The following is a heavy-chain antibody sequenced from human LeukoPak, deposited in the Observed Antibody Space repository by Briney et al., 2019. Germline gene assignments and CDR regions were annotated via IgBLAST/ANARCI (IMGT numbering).Heavy chain of an antibody. J-gene: IGHJ4*02. Sequence: GGSLKLSCAASGFTFSGSAMHWVRQASGKGLEWVGRIRSKANSYATAYAASVKGRFTISRDDSKNTAYLQMNSLKTEDTAVYYCTTSDYYYDSSGYYYVDYWGQGTLVTVSS. CDR2: IRSKANSYAT. CDR3: TTSDYYYDSSGYYYVDY. CDR1: GFTFSGSA. D-gene: IGHD3-22*01. V-gene: IGHV3-73*01.